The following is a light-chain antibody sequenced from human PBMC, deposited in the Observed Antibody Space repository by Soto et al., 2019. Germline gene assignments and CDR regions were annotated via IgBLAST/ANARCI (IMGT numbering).Light chain of an antibody. J-gene: IGKJ5*01. CDR3: QQNYDTPRT. V-gene: IGKV1-39*01. Sequence: DFEMTQSPSSLSAFVGDRVTMTCRASQSIGTFLSWYQQKSGRAPKLLIYDASTLQSGVPSRFSGSGSGTNFTLTISSLQPEDFATYFCQQNYDTPRTFGQGTRLEIK. CDR1: QSIGTF. CDR2: DAS.